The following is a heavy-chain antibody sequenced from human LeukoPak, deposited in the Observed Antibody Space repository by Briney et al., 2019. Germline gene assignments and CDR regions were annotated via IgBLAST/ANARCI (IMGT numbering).Heavy chain of an antibody. Sequence: VASVRVSCKASGGTFSSYAISWVRQAPGQGLKWLGGSIPTFGTANYAQKFQGRVTITADESTSTAYMELSSLRSEDTAVYYYAREVIAVAGTELYYYGMDVWGQGTTVTVSS. CDR2: SIPTFGTA. CDR1: GGTFSSYA. CDR3: AREVIAVAGTELYYYGMDV. D-gene: IGHD6-19*01. J-gene: IGHJ6*02. V-gene: IGHV1-69*13.